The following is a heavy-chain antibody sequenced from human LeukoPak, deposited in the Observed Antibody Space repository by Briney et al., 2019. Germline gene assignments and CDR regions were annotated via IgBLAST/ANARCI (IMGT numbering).Heavy chain of an antibody. CDR1: GFTFSSYA. CDR3: AKDQIQVVASYYFDY. D-gene: IGHD2-2*01. V-gene: IGHV3-23*01. J-gene: IGHJ4*02. CDR2: ISGSGGST. Sequence: PGGSLRLSCAASGFTFSSYAMSWVRQAPGKGLEWVSAISGSGGSTYYADSVKDRFTISRDNSKNTLYLQMNSLRAEDTAVYYCAKDQIQVVASYYFDYWGQGTLVTVSS.